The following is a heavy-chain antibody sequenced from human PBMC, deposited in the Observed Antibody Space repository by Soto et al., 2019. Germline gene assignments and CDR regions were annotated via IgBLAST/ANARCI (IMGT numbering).Heavy chain of an antibody. CDR3: VRGGNWFDP. Sequence: EVQLVESGGGLVQPGGSLRLSCAASGFTFSNYWMAWVRQAPGKGLEWVAKIDQDGGEKYYVDSVKGRLTISRDEAKNSLHVQMNGLRAEETAVDYSVRGGNWFDPWGQGIVVTVSS. CDR1: GFTFSNYW. J-gene: IGHJ5*02. D-gene: IGHD3-10*01. V-gene: IGHV3-7*05. CDR2: IDQDGGEK.